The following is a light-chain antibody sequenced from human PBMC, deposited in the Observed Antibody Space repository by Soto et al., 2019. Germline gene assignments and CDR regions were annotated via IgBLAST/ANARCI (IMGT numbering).Light chain of an antibody. CDR2: DAS. CDR3: QQNQSYFLT. J-gene: IGKJ3*01. V-gene: IGKV1-5*01. Sequence: DIQMTQSPSTLSASVGDRVTITCRASQSISRYLDWYQQKSGKAPKLLIYDASSLESGVPSRFSGSGFGTEFTLTISGLQPDDFATYYCQQNQSYFLTFGPGTTVDMK. CDR1: QSISRY.